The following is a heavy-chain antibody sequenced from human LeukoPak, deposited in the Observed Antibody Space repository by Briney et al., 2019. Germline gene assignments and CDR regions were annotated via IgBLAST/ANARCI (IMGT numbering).Heavy chain of an antibody. D-gene: IGHD1-14*01. CDR3: ASNQMWGWFDP. V-gene: IGHV3-48*04. Sequence: GGSLRLSCAASGFSFSSYSMNWVRQAPGKGLEWVSYISSSSSTIYYADSVKGRFTISRDNAKNSLYLQMNSLRAEDTAVYYCASNQMWGWFDPWGQGTLVTVSS. CDR1: GFSFSSYS. CDR2: ISSSSSTI. J-gene: IGHJ5*02.